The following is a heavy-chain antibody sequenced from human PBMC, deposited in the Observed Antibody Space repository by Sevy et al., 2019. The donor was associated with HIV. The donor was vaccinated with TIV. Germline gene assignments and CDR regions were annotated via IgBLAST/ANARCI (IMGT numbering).Heavy chain of an antibody. D-gene: IGHD3-10*01. CDR3: ARETGSSHFDY. CDR2: INQDGSEK. V-gene: IGHV3-7*01. Sequence: GGSLRLSCAASGFTFSKYWMSWVRQARGKGLEWVANINQDGSEKYYVDSVKGRFTISRDNGKNSLYLQMNSLRAEDTAVYYCARETGSSHFDYWGQGTLVTVSS. CDR1: GFTFSKYW. J-gene: IGHJ4*02.